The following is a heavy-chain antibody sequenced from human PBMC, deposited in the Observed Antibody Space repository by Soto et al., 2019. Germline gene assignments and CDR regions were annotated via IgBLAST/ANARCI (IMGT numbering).Heavy chain of an antibody. J-gene: IGHJ4*02. CDR1: GFTFSIHT. Sequence: QVQLVESGGGVVQPGRSLRLSCAASGFTFSIHTMHWVRQAPGKGLEWVAAISDDGGKTYYADSGKGRFTISRDNSKNTLYLQMNSLSTEDTAVHYCEREVYYDFWSGFNTHPYYFDDWGQGTLVTVSS. CDR3: EREVYYDFWSGFNTHPYYFDD. CDR2: ISDDGGKT. V-gene: IGHV3-30-3*01. D-gene: IGHD3-3*01.